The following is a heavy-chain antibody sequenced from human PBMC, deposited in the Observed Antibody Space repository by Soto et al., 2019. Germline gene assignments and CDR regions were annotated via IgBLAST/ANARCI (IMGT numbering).Heavy chain of an antibody. CDR2: IGDNGVSK. D-gene: IGHD4-17*01. V-gene: IGHV3-23*01. CDR1: GFTFSSCA. J-gene: IGHJ4*02. CDR3: ATYRQTTVTSEF. Sequence: EVQLLESGGGLVQPGGSLTLSCAASGFTFSSCAMSWVRQAPGKGLEWVSAIGDNGVSKYYADSVKGRFTISKDNSKNTLYLQMNSLRADETAVYYCATYRQTTVTSEFWGQGALVTVSS.